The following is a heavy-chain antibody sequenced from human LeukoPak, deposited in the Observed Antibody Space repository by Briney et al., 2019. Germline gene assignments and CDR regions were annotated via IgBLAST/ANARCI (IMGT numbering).Heavy chain of an antibody. J-gene: IGHJ6*03. V-gene: IGHV1-2*02. CDR1: GYTFIDYY. CDR2: INTNTGET. CDR3: ARVTYYYYYYMDV. Sequence: ASVKVSCKASGYTFIDYYMNWVRQAPGQGLEWMGWINTNTGETNYAQKFQGRVTMTRDTSISTVYMELTSLTSDDTAVYYCARVTYYYYYYMDVWGKGTTVTISS.